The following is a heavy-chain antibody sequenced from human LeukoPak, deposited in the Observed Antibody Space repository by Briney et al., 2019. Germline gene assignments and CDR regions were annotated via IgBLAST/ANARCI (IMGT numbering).Heavy chain of an antibody. D-gene: IGHD3-10*01. Sequence: GGSLRLSCAASGFTFGSYSMNWVRQAPGKGLEWVSYISSSGSTIYYADSVKGRFTISRDNAKNSLYLQMNSLRAEDTAVYYCARVTMVRGDYYYYMDVWGKGTTVTVSS. CDR2: ISSSGSTI. V-gene: IGHV3-48*04. J-gene: IGHJ6*03. CDR3: ARVTMVRGDYYYYMDV. CDR1: GFTFGSYS.